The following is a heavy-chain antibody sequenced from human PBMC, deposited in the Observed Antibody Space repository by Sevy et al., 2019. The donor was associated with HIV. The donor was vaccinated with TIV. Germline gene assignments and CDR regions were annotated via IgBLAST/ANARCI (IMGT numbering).Heavy chain of an antibody. CDR2: ISGLSNYI. D-gene: IGHD3-10*01. CDR1: GFTFSSYT. Sequence: GESLKISCAASGFTFSSYTMNWVRQAPGKGLEWVSSISGLSNYIYYADSVKGRFTISRDNAKNSLFLQMNSLRVDDTALYYCARPYGSGSWEAFDLWGQGTMVTVSS. V-gene: IGHV3-21*01. CDR3: ARPYGSGSWEAFDL. J-gene: IGHJ3*01.